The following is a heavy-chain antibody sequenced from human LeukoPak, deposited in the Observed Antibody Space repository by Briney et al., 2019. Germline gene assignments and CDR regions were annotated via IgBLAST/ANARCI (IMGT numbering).Heavy chain of an antibody. CDR1: GFTFSSYN. V-gene: IGHV3-21*01. J-gene: IGHJ6*02. D-gene: IGHD6-13*01. CDR2: ISTSSSYI. Sequence: GSLRLSCAASGFTFSSYNMNWVRQAPGKGLERVSSISTSSSYIYYADSVKGRFTISRDNAKNSLYLQMNSLRAEDTAVYYCARDHGSTWYRSEYYVMDVWGQGTTVTVSS. CDR3: ARDHGSTWYRSEYYVMDV.